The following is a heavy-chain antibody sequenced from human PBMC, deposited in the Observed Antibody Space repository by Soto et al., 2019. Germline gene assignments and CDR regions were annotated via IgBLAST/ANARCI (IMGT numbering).Heavy chain of an antibody. CDR1: GFTFSSYS. V-gene: IGHV3-21*01. CDR3: ARVQSAIFGVVMSYYYYYGMDV. J-gene: IGHJ6*02. D-gene: IGHD3-3*01. CDR2: ISSSSSYI. Sequence: EVQLVESGGGLVKPGGSLRLSCAASGFTFSSYSMNWVRQAPGKGLEWVSSISSSSSYIYYADSVKGRFTISRDNAKNSLYLQMNSLRAEDTAVYYCARVQSAIFGVVMSYYYYYGMDVWGQGTTVTVSS.